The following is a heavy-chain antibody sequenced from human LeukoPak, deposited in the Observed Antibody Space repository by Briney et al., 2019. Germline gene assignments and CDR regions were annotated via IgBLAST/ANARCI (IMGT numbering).Heavy chain of an antibody. CDR2: IYYSGST. CDR3: ARDRVANGRRYYYMDV. Sequence: SETLSLTCTVSGGSISSSSYYWGWTRQPPGKGLEWIGSIYYSGSTYYNPSLKSRVTISVDTSKNQFSLKLSSVTAADTAVYYCARDRVANGRRYYYMDVWGKGTTITVSS. J-gene: IGHJ6*03. D-gene: IGHD2-8*01. CDR1: GGSISSSSYY. V-gene: IGHV4-39*07.